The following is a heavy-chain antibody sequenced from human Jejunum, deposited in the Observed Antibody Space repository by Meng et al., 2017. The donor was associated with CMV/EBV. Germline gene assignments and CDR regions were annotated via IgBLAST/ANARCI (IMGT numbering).Heavy chain of an antibody. CDR1: GFTFSSYA. CDR2: IGSSGRTI. Sequence: GFTFSSYAMNWVRQAPGKGLEWVSYIGSSGRTIYFADSVRGRFTISRDNAKNSLYLQMNSLTGEDTAMYYCARGGWRFSFGSFDYWGQGALGTVSS. CDR3: ARGGWRFSFGSFDY. V-gene: IGHV3-48*04. D-gene: IGHD5-18*01. J-gene: IGHJ4*02.